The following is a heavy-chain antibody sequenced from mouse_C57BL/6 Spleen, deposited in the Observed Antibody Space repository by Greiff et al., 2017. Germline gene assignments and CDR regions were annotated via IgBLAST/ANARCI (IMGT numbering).Heavy chain of an antibody. V-gene: IGHV5-4*01. D-gene: IGHD2-4*01. CDR1: GFTFSSYA. CDR3: AREGGINHFDY. CDR2: ISDGGSYT. J-gene: IGHJ2*01. Sequence: EVKLVESGGGLVKPGGSLKLSCAASGFTFSSYAMSWVRQTPEKRLEWVATISDGGSYTYYPDNVKGRFTISRDNAKNNLYLQMSHLKSEDTAMYYCAREGGINHFDYWGQGTTLTVSS.